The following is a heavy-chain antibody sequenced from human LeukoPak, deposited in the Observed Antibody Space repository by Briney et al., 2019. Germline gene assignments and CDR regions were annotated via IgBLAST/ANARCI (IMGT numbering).Heavy chain of an antibody. CDR1: GGTFSSYA. CDR2: IIPILGIA. CDR3: ARDYGDYSFDY. Sequence: GASVKVPCKASGGTFSSYAISWVRQAPGQGLEWMGRIIPILGIANYAQKFQGRVTITADKSTSTAYMELSSLRSEDTAVYYRARDYGDYSFDYWGQGTLVTVSS. J-gene: IGHJ4*02. D-gene: IGHD4-17*01. V-gene: IGHV1-69*04.